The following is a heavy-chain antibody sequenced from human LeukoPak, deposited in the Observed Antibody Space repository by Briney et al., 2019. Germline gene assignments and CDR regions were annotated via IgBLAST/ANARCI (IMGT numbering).Heavy chain of an antibody. J-gene: IGHJ6*02. CDR1: GGSISSSSYY. CDR3: ARHQTSDRYQLLLVVPTNYYGMDV. V-gene: IGHV4-39*01. CDR2: IHYSGST. Sequence: PSETLSLTCTVSGGSISSSSYYWGWIRQPPGKGLEWIGSIHYSGSTYYNPSLKSRVTISVDTSKNQFSLNLSSVTAADTAVYYCARHQTSDRYQLLLVVPTNYYGMDVWGQGTTVTVSS. D-gene: IGHD2-2*01.